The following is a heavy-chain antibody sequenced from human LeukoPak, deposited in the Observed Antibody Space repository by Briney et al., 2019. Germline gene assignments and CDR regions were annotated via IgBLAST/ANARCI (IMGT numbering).Heavy chain of an antibody. J-gene: IGHJ3*02. Sequence: GGSLRLSCAASGFTFSSYGMHWVRQAPGKGLEWVAFIRYDGSKKYYADSVKGRFTISRDNSKNTLYLQMNSLRAEDTAVYYCAIFRAARHYDAFDIWGQGTMATVSS. V-gene: IGHV3-30*02. D-gene: IGHD3-3*01. CDR1: GFTFSSYG. CDR2: IRYDGSKK. CDR3: AIFRAARHYDAFDI.